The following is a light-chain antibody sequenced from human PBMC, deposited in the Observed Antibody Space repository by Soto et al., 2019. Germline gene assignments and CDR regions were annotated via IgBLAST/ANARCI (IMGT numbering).Light chain of an antibody. Sequence: QSVLTQPPSVSGSPGQSVAISCTGTSSDVGSYNRVAWYQQPPGTAPKLMIYEVSNRPSGVPDRFSGSKSGNTASLTISGLQAEDEADYYCRSFTSSSTYVFGTGTKVTDL. V-gene: IGLV2-18*02. CDR3: RSFTSSSTYV. J-gene: IGLJ1*01. CDR2: EVS. CDR1: SSDVGSYNR.